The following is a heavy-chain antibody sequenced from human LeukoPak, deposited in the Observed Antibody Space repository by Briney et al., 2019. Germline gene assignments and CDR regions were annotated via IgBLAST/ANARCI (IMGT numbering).Heavy chain of an antibody. D-gene: IGHD2-2*01. Sequence: PGGSLRLSCAASGFTFGSFYMSWVGQAPGKGLEWLANIKHDGNEKYYVDSVKGRFTISRDNAKNSLYLQMNDLRDEDTAVYYCGRDGVSAALDYWGQGTLVTVSS. CDR2: IKHDGNEK. CDR3: GRDGVSAALDY. V-gene: IGHV3-7*01. J-gene: IGHJ4*02. CDR1: GFTFGSFY.